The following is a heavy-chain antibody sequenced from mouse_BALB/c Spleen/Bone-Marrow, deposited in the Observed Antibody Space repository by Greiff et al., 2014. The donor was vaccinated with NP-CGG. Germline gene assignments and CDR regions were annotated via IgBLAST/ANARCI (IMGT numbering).Heavy chain of an antibody. CDR3: ARHYYGAR. CDR2: INSNGGST. CDR1: GFTFSSYG. J-gene: IGHJ3*01. V-gene: IGHV5-6-3*01. Sequence: EVNVVESGGGLVQPGGSLKLSCAASGFTFSSYGMSWVRQTPDKRLELVATINSNGGSTYYPDSVKGRFTISRDNAKNTLYLQMSSLKSEDTAMYYWARHYYGARWGQGTLVTVSA. D-gene: IGHD1-2*01.